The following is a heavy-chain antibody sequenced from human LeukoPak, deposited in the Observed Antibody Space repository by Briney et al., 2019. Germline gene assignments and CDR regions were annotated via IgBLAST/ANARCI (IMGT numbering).Heavy chain of an antibody. CDR1: GFTFRNYG. CDR2: ISYDGSNK. V-gene: IGHV3-33*05. J-gene: IGHJ5*02. D-gene: IGHD5-18*01. Sequence: SGRSLRLSCAASGFTFRNYGMHWVRQAPGKGLEWVAVISYDGSNKYYADSVRGRFTISRDNSRNTLCLQMNSLRAEDTAVYYCAKELRDTAGFDPWGQGTLVTVSS. CDR3: AKELRDTAGFDP.